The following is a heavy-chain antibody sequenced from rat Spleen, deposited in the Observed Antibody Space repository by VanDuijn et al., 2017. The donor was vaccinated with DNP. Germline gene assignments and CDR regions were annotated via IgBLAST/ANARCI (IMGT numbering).Heavy chain of an antibody. Sequence: QVQLKESGPGLVQPSQILSLTCTVSGFSVTSYTISWVRQPPGKGLEWIGTIFSGGNTDHNSALKSRLSITRDTSKSQVFLDMNSLQTEDTAMYFCVREVGTTWFAYWGQGTLVTVSS. CDR2: IFSGGNT. D-gene: IGHD1-11*01. J-gene: IGHJ3*01. CDR1: GFSVTSYT. V-gene: IGHV2-15*01. CDR3: VREVGTTWFAY.